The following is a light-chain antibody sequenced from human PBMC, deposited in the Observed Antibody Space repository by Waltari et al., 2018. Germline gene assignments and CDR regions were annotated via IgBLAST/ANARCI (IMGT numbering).Light chain of an antibody. CDR2: YKSDSDK. Sequence: QAVLTQPSSLSAPPGASASLTCTLRSGVNVLKARTYWYQKKQGSPPQSLLRYKSDSDKQQGSVVPSLFSASKDASANVGILRISGLHSEDEADDYCMSWRSGASEFGGGTKLTVL. CDR1: SGVNVLKAR. V-gene: IGLV5-45*03. J-gene: IGLJ2*01. CDR3: MSWRSGASE.